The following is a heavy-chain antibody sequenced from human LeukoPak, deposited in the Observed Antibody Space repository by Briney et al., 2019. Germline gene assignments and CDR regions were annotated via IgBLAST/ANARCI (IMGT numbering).Heavy chain of an antibody. CDR3: ARGYCSSTSCFLYYYYMDV. J-gene: IGHJ6*03. D-gene: IGHD2-2*01. CDR1: GYTFTSHY. CDR2: INPSGGST. V-gene: IGHV1-46*01. Sequence: ASVKVSCKASGYTFTSHYMHWVRQAPGQGLERMGIINPSGGSTSYAPKFQGRVTMTRDTSTSTVYMELSSLRSEDTAVYYCARGYCSSTSCFLYYYYMDVWGKGTTVTVSS.